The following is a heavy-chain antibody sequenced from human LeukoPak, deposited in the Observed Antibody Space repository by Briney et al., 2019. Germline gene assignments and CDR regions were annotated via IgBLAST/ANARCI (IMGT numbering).Heavy chain of an antibody. CDR2: ISSSGST. J-gene: IGHJ4*02. D-gene: IGHD6-13*01. CDR3: ARGSGWSGTFFDY. V-gene: IGHV4-59*02. Sequence: SETLSLTCTVSGDSVSGSIWSWVRQPPGKGLDWIGYISSSGSTNYSPSLKSRVTISVDTSKNQLSLKLSSVTAADTAVYYCARGSGWSGTFFDYWGQGALVTVSS. CDR1: GDSVSGSI.